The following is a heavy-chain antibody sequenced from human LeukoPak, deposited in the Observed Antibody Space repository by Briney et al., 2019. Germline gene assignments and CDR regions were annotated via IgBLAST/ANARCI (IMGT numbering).Heavy chain of an antibody. CDR3: ARDLRPYVYMIVVPNFDY. V-gene: IGHV1-69*13. J-gene: IGHJ4*02. CDR1: GGTFSSYA. CDR2: IIPIFGTA. D-gene: IGHD3-22*01. Sequence: GASVKVSCKASGGTFSSYAISWVRQAPGQGLEWMGGIIPIFGTANYAQKFQGRVTITADESTSTAYMERSSLRSEDTAVYYCARDLRPYVYMIVVPNFDYWGQGTLVTVSS.